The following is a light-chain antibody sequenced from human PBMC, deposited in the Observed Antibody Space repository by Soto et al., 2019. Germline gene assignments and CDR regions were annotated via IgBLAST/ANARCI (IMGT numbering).Light chain of an antibody. V-gene: IGLV1-40*01. CDR1: SSNIGAGYD. CDR3: QSYGISLSDVL. CDR2: DNS. Sequence: QSVLTQPPSVSGAPGQRVTISCTGSSSNIGAGYDVHWYQQLPGTAPKLLIYDNSNRPSGVPDRFSGSKSGTSASLAITGLQAEDEADYYCQSYGISLSDVLFGGGTKLTVL. J-gene: IGLJ2*01.